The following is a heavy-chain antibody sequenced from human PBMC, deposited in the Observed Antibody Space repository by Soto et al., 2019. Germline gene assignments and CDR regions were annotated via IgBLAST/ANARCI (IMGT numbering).Heavy chain of an antibody. Sequence: SETLSLTCTVSGGSISSSSYYWGWIRQPPGKGLEWIGSIYYSGSTYYNPSLKSRVTISVDTSKNQFSLKLSSVTAADTAVYYCARHSSGWYERVYFQNWCQGPLVT. CDR2: IYYSGST. D-gene: IGHD6-19*01. J-gene: IGHJ1*01. CDR1: GGSISSSSYY. CDR3: ARHSSGWYERVYFQN. V-gene: IGHV4-39*01.